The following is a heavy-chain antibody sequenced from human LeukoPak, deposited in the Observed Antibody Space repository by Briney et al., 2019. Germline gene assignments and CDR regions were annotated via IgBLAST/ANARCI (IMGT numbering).Heavy chain of an antibody. D-gene: IGHD1-26*01. CDR3: ARGSGPPVDAFDI. CDR1: GLTFSSYS. CDR2: ISSSSSYI. J-gene: IGHJ3*02. Sequence: GGSLRLSCAASGLTFSSYSMNWVRQAPGKGLEWVSSISSSSSYIYYADSVKGRFTISRDNAKNSLYLQMNSLRAEDTAVYYCARGSGPPVDAFDIWGQGTMVTVSS. V-gene: IGHV3-21*01.